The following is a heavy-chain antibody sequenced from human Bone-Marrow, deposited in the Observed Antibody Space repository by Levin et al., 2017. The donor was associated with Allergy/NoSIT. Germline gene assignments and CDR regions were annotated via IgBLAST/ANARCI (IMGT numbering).Heavy chain of an antibody. CDR3: GRDRSIKNQDGDFWYYGMDV. Sequence: SQTLSLPCTVSGGSIRGHHWSWIRQPPGKGLEWIGNIHYSGTTKYNPSLKSRVTISVDTSKNQFSLKLSSVTAADTAVYYCGRDRSIKNQDGDFWYYGMDVWGQGTTVSVSS. CDR2: IHYSGTT. D-gene: IGHD1-14*01. J-gene: IGHJ6*02. V-gene: IGHV4-59*11. CDR1: GGSIRGHH.